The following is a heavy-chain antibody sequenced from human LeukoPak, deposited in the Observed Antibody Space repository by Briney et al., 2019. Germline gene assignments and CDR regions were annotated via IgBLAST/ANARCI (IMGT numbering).Heavy chain of an antibody. J-gene: IGHJ3*02. Sequence: ETLSLTCTVSGGSISSYYWSWIRQPPGKGLEWIGYIYYSGSTNYNPSLKSRVTISVDTSKNQFSLKLSSVTAADTAVYYCASGGRDGYNSDAFDIWGQGTMVTVSS. CDR2: IYYSGST. D-gene: IGHD5-24*01. CDR3: ASGGRDGYNSDAFDI. V-gene: IGHV4-59*01. CDR1: GGSISSYY.